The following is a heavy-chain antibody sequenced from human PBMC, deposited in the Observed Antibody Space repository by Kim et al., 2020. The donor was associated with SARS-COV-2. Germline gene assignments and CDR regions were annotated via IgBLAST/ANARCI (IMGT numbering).Heavy chain of an antibody. CDR3: ARVKGSGFNLGFDP. CDR2: INHSGST. V-gene: IGHV4-34*01. Sequence: SETLSLTCAVYGGSFSGYYWSWIRQPPGKGLEWIGEINHSGSTNYNPSLKSRVTISVDTSKNQFSLKLSSVTAADTAVYYCARVKGSGFNLGFDPWGQGTLVTVSS. J-gene: IGHJ5*02. CDR1: GGSFSGYY. D-gene: IGHD3-3*01.